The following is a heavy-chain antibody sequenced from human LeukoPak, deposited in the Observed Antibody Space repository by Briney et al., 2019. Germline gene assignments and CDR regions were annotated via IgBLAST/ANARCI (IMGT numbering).Heavy chain of an antibody. D-gene: IGHD3-16*02. CDR3: VRGDTPGWGSYRYTGFFDY. V-gene: IGHV3-64*01. CDR1: GFTFSSYA. Sequence: GGSLRLSCAASGFTFSSYAMHWVRQAPGKGLEYVSAISSNGGSTYYANSVKGRFTISRDNSKNTLYLQMGSLRAEDMAVYYCVRGDTPGWGSYRYTGFFDYWGQGTLVTVSS. CDR2: ISSNGGST. J-gene: IGHJ4*02.